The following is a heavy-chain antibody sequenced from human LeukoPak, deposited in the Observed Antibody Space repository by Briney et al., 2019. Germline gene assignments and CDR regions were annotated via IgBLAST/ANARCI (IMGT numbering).Heavy chain of an antibody. CDR2: IYPGDSDT. CDR1: GYSFSSYW. D-gene: IGHD5-18*01. CDR3: ARRGGRELVTRPESYYYYMDV. V-gene: IGHV5-51*01. J-gene: IGHJ6*03. Sequence: GEFLKISCKGSGYSFSSYWIGWVRQMPGKGLEWMGIIYPGDSDTRCSPSFQGQVTISADKSISTAYLQWSSLKASDTAMYYCARRGGRELVTRPESYYYYMDVWGKGTTVTISS.